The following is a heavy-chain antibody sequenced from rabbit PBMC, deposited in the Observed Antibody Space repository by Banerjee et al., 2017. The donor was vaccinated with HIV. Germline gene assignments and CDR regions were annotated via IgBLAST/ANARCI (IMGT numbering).Heavy chain of an antibody. Sequence: QSLEESGGDLVKPEGSLTLTCTASGFTLSSYWMCWDRQAPGKGLEWIACIYTGSSGFTYYASWAKGRFTISKTSSTTVTLQMTSLTAADTATYFCARDLAGVAGWNLYLWGPGTLVTVS. V-gene: IGHV1S40*01. J-gene: IGHJ6*01. CDR1: GFTLSSYW. CDR2: IYTGSSGFT. D-gene: IGHD4-1*01. CDR3: ARDLAGVAGWNLYL.